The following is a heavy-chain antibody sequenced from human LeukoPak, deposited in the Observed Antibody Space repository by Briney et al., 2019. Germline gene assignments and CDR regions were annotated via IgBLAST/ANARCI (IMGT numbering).Heavy chain of an antibody. Sequence: QPGGSLRLYCAASGFTFTSFAMIWHRQAPGKGLKWVSSIDDSGDSTYYADSMKGRFTISRDNSKNTLYLQMSSLRAEDTAIYYCAKDRAGRRWLHFPFDSWGQGTLVTVSS. D-gene: IGHD5-24*01. CDR3: AKDRAGRRWLHFPFDS. CDR2: IDDSGDST. V-gene: IGHV3-23*01. CDR1: GFTFTSFA. J-gene: IGHJ4*02.